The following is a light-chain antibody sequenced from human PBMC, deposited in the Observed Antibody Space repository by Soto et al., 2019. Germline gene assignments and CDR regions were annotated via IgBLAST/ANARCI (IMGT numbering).Light chain of an antibody. J-gene: IGKJ1*01. Sequence: IQMTQSPFPLSASIGATVTIIVRASQSINRWLACYQQKPGGATNLLIYDASSLESGVPSRCSGTGSRAEFTLIISSLQHDVFASYCCQQYGSYWTFGQGTKVDIK. V-gene: IGKV1-5*02. CDR2: DAS. CDR1: QSINRW. CDR3: QQYGSYWT.